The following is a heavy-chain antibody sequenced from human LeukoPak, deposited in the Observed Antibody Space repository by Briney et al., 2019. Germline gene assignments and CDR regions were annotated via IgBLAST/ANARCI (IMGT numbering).Heavy chain of an antibody. Sequence: ASVKVSCKASGYTFTGYYMHWVRQAPGQGLEWMGWINPNSGGTNYAQKFQGRVTMTRDTSISTAYMELSRLRSDDTAVYYCARRPVLRYDNSGYYFVLDYWGQGTLVTVSS. V-gene: IGHV1-2*02. CDR1: GYTFTGYY. CDR3: ARRPVLRYDNSGYYFVLDY. CDR2: INPNSGGT. J-gene: IGHJ4*02. D-gene: IGHD3-22*01.